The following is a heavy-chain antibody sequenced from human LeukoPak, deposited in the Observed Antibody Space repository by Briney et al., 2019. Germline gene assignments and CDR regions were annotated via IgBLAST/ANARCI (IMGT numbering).Heavy chain of an antibody. CDR2: IYYSGST. V-gene: IGHV4-30-4*01. CDR1: GGSISSGDYY. D-gene: IGHD4-17*01. Sequence: SQALSLTCTVSGGSISSGDYYWSWIRQPPGKGLEWIGYIYYSGSTYYNPSLKSRVTISVDTSKNQFSLKLSSVTAADTAVYYCARAGYGDYRSRVRYFQHWGQGTLVTVSS. CDR3: ARAGYGDYRSRVRYFQH. J-gene: IGHJ1*01.